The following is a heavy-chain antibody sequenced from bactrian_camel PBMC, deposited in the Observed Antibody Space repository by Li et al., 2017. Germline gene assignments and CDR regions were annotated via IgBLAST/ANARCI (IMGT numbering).Heavy chain of an antibody. J-gene: IGHJ4*01. D-gene: IGHD5*01. CDR1: GFTFSMLT. V-gene: IGHV3S31*01. CDR2: ISGGGKT. Sequence: VQLVESGGGLVHTGGSLRLSCAASGFTFSMLTMSWVRQAPGKGLEWVSRISGGGKTYYADSVKGRFTISRDNEKNTLSLQMTSLKNEDTAVYYCATGGGTGYFAYWDQGTQVTVS. CDR3: ATGGGTGYFAY.